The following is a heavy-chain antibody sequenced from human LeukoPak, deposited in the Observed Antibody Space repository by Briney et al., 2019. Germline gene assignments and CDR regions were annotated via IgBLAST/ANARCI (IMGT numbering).Heavy chain of an antibody. CDR1: GFTFSSYA. D-gene: IGHD6-13*01. Sequence: QPGRSLRLSCAASGFTFSSYAMHWVRQAPGKGLEWVAVISYDGSNKYYADSVKGRFTISRDNSKNTLYLQMNSLRAEDTAVYYCAKIAAALDYWGQGTLVTVSS. V-gene: IGHV3-30*04. CDR2: ISYDGSNK. CDR3: AKIAAALDY. J-gene: IGHJ4*02.